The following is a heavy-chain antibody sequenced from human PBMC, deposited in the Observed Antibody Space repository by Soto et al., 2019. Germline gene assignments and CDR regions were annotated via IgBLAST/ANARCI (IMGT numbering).Heavy chain of an antibody. J-gene: IGHJ4*02. Sequence: QVQLQESGPGLVKPSETLSLTCTVSGGSISSYYWSWIRQPPGKGLEWIGYIYYSGSTNYNPSLKSRVTISVDTSKNQFSRKLSSGTAADTAVYYCARHREVGPAANYYFDYWGQGTLVTVSS. V-gene: IGHV4-59*08. CDR3: ARHREVGPAANYYFDY. D-gene: IGHD2-2*01. CDR2: IYYSGST. CDR1: GGSISSYY.